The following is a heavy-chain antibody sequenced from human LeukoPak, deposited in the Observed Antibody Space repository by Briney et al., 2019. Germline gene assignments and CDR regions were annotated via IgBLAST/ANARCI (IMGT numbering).Heavy chain of an antibody. V-gene: IGHV3-43*02. J-gene: IGHJ6*03. CDR2: ISGDGGST. Sequence: GGSLRLSCAASGFTFDDYAMHWVRQAPGKGLEWVSLISGDGGSTYYADSVKGGLTISRDNSKNSLYLQMNSLRTEDTALYYCAKGVSPDRPYYYYYYYMDVWGKGTTVTVSS. CDR3: AKGVSPDRPYYYYYYYMDV. D-gene: IGHD4-23*01. CDR1: GFTFDDYA.